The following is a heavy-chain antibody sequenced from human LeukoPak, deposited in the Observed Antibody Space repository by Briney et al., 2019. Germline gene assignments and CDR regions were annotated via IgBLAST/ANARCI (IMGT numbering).Heavy chain of an antibody. J-gene: IGHJ3*02. V-gene: IGHV4-59*01. CDR1: GGSITSYY. D-gene: IGHD4-17*01. Sequence: SETLSLTCTASGGSITSYYWSWIRQPPGTGLEWIGDIDYSGTTTYNPSLKSRVTISADTSKKQFSLKLRSVTAADTAVYYCARVSVTDAFDIWGQGTMVTVSS. CDR3: ARVSVTDAFDI. CDR2: IDYSGTT.